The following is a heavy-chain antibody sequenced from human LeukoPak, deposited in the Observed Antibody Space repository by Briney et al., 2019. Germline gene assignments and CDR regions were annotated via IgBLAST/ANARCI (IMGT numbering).Heavy chain of an antibody. J-gene: IGHJ5*02. CDR3: AKDSYCSGGSCYDEGWFDP. V-gene: IGHV3-23*01. Sequence: PGGSLRLSCAASGFTVSTYAMSWVRQAPGKGLEWVSFISGSGGSTYYGDSVKGRFTISRDNSKNTVHLQMNSLRAEDTAVYYCAKDSYCSGGSCYDEGWFDPWGQGTLVTVSS. CDR1: GFTVSTYA. CDR2: ISGSGGST. D-gene: IGHD2-15*01.